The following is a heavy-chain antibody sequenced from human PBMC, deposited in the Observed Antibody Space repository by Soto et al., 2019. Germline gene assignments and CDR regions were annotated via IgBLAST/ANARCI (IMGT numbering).Heavy chain of an antibody. J-gene: IGHJ5*02. D-gene: IGHD2-21*02. Sequence: ASVKVSCKSSGYPFNTYYLHWVRQAPGQGLEWMGMIHPSGGGSTYAQKFLGRVTMTMDSSTSTVFMELTSLRSADTAVYYCARGGHIAVVTDSFDPGGQGTLVTVPS. CDR2: IHPSGGGS. CDR3: ARGGHIAVVTDSFDP. CDR1: GYPFNTYY. V-gene: IGHV1-46*02.